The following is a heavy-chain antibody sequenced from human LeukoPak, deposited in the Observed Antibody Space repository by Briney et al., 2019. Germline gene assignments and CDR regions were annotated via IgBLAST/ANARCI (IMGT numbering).Heavy chain of an antibody. V-gene: IGHV4-34*01. CDR1: GGSFSGYY. CDR3: ARAGIVVVPAAPPTHMDV. Sequence: SETLSLTCAVYGGSFSGYYWSWIRQPPGKGLEWIGESNHSGSTNYNPSLKSRVTISVDTSKNQFSLKLSSVTAADTAVYYCARAGIVVVPAAPPTHMDVWGKGTTVTVPS. CDR2: SNHSGST. J-gene: IGHJ6*03. D-gene: IGHD2-2*01.